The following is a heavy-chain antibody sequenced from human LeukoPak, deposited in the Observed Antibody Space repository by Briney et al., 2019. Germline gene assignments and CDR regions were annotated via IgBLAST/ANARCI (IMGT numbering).Heavy chain of an antibody. D-gene: IGHD3-22*01. CDR2: INHSGST. Sequence: SETLSLTCVVYGGSFSGYYWSWIRQPPGKGLEWSGEINHSGSTNYNPSLKSRVTMSVDTSKNQFSLKLSSVTAADTAVYYCARFRMNYYDSSGYYYDAFDIWSQGTMVTVSS. J-gene: IGHJ3*02. CDR1: GGSFSGYY. V-gene: IGHV4-34*01. CDR3: ARFRMNYYDSSGYYYDAFDI.